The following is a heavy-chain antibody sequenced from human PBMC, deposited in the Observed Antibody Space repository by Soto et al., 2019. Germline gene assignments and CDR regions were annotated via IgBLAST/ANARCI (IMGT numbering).Heavy chain of an antibody. D-gene: IGHD5-12*01. CDR2: IIPIFGTA. CDR3: ARVNMVATIYYYYYGMDV. J-gene: IGHJ6*02. CDR1: GGTFSSYA. Sequence: GASVKVSCKASGGTFSSYAISWVRQAPGQGLEWMGGIIPIFGTANYAQKFQGRVTITADESTSTAYMELSSLRSEDTAVYYCARVNMVATIYYYYYGMDVWGQGTTVTVSS. V-gene: IGHV1-69*13.